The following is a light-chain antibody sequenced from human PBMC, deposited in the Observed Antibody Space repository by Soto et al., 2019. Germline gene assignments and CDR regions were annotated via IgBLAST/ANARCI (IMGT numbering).Light chain of an antibody. J-gene: IGKJ1*01. Sequence: DIQMTQSPSTLSASVVDRVTITCRASQSISSWLAWYQQKPGKAPKLLIYDASSLESGVPSRFSSSGYGTEFTLTIRSLQPDDFATYCCQHYGGMWTFGQGTKVDIK. CDR3: QHYGGMWT. V-gene: IGKV1-5*01. CDR2: DAS. CDR1: QSISSW.